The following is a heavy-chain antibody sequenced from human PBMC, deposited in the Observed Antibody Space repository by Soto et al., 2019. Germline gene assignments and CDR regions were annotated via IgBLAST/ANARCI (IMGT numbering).Heavy chain of an antibody. V-gene: IGHV3-11*01. J-gene: IGHJ3*02. Sequence: PGGSLRLSCPASGFTFSDYYMSWIRQAPGKGLEWVSYISSSGSSIYYADSVKGRFTISRDNAKNSLYLQMDSLRDEDTAVYYCARGRGKTDAFDIWGQGTMVTVSS. CDR2: ISSSGSSI. CDR1: GFTFSDYY. CDR3: ARGRGKTDAFDI. D-gene: IGHD3-10*01.